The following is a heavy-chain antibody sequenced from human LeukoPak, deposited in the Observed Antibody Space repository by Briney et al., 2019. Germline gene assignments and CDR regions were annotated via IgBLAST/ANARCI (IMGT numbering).Heavy chain of an antibody. CDR3: ARDLKLGSTSSGYYFDY. CDR1: GGSFSTYY. D-gene: IGHD3-22*01. V-gene: IGHV4-34*01. Sequence: SETLSLTCAVYGGSFSTYYWSWIRQPPGKGREWIGEINHSGSTNYNPSLKSRVTISVDTSKNQFSLKLSSVTAADTAVYYCARDLKLGSTSSGYYFDYWGQGTLVTVSS. J-gene: IGHJ4*02. CDR2: INHSGST.